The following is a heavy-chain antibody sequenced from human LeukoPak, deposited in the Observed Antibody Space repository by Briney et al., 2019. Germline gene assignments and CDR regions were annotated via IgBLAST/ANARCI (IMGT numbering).Heavy chain of an antibody. J-gene: IGHJ5*02. D-gene: IGHD3-9*01. Sequence: EASVKVSCKASGYTFINYDINWVRQATGQGREWMGWMNPNSGNTGYAQKFQGRVTITRNTSISTAYMELSSLRSEDTAVYYCARIKLTGRNWFDPWGQGTLVTVSS. V-gene: IGHV1-8*01. CDR3: ARIKLTGRNWFDP. CDR1: GYTFINYD. CDR2: MNPNSGNT.